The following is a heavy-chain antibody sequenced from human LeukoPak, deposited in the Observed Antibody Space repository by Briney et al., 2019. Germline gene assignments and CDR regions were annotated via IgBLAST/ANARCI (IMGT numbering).Heavy chain of an antibody. J-gene: IGHJ5*02. CDR1: GVSFNGYY. CDR2: INHSRST. Sequence: KPSETLSRTCAVYGVSFNGYYWSWIRQPQGKGREWMGEINHSRSTNYNPSHNRRVTVSVDSSKNQFTLKLSSVTAADTAVYYCARAGPGRRIAARLRWFDPWGQGTLVTVSS. D-gene: IGHD6-6*01. V-gene: IGHV4-34*01. CDR3: ARAGPGRRIAARLRWFDP.